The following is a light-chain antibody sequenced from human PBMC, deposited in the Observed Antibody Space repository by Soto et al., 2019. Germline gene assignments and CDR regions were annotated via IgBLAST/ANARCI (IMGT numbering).Light chain of an antibody. CDR3: QQYARSPWT. CDR1: DSLTRGS. Sequence: IVLTQSPGTLSLSPGERATLSCMASDSLTRGSLAWYQQKPGQSPRLLIHGASSRATGIPDRFSGSGSGTDFTLTISRLEHEDFAVYWCQQYARSPWTFGQGTKVDIK. J-gene: IGKJ1*01. V-gene: IGKV3-20*01. CDR2: GAS.